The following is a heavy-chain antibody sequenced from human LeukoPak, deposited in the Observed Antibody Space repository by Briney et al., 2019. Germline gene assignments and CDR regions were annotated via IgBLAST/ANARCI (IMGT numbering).Heavy chain of an antibody. Sequence: SETLSLTCTVSGGSISSFYWSWIRQPPGKGLEWIGYIYYSGSTNYNPSLKSRVTISVDTSKNQFSLKLSSVIAADTAVYYCARVRWGSSHFDYWGQGTLVTVSS. V-gene: IGHV4-59*01. D-gene: IGHD3-16*01. J-gene: IGHJ4*02. CDR1: GGSISSFY. CDR2: IYYSGST. CDR3: ARVRWGSSHFDY.